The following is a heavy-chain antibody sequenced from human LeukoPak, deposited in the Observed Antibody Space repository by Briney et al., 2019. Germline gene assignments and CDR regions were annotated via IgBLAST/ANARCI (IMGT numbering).Heavy chain of an antibody. CDR3: ARDGDYGTGSYYRGCIDS. Sequence: ASVTVSYKPSVYSFTAFYIHWVRQAPGKGLEGMGWIHPRRGDTNYEQKLQGRVTMTRGTSISTAYLDLSSLRSDDTAVYYCARDGDYGTGSYYRGCIDSWGQGTPVTVSP. CDR2: IHPRRGDT. CDR1: VYSFTAFY. J-gene: IGHJ4*02. V-gene: IGHV1-2*02. D-gene: IGHD3-10*01.